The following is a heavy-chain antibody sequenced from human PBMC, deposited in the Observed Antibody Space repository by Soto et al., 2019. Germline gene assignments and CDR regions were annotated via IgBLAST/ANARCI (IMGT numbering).Heavy chain of an antibody. V-gene: IGHV5-10-1*01. CDR3: ARQGGDTAMVTLQDYYYYYGMDV. J-gene: IGHJ6*02. CDR1: GYSFTSYW. D-gene: IGHD5-18*01. Sequence: GESLKLSFKGSGYSFTSYWISWVRQMPGKGLEWMGKIDPSDSYTNYSPSFQGHVTISADKSISTAFLQWSSLKASDTAMYYCARQGGDTAMVTLQDYYYYYGMDVWGQGTTVTVSS. CDR2: IDPSDSYT.